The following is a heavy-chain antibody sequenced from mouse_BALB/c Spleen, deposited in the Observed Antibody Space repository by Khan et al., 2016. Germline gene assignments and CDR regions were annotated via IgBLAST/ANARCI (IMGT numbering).Heavy chain of an antibody. V-gene: IGHV5-6*01. CDR1: GLTFSSYG. Sequence: EVELVESGGDLVKPGGSLKLSFAASGLTFSSYGMSWVRQTPDKRLEWVATISSGGSYTYYPDSVKGRFTISRDNAKNTLYLQMSSLKSEDTAMYYCARQEGYYGSRHDYWGKGTTLAVSS. CDR3: ARQEGYYGSRHDY. CDR2: ISSGGSYT. J-gene: IGHJ2*01. D-gene: IGHD1-1*01.